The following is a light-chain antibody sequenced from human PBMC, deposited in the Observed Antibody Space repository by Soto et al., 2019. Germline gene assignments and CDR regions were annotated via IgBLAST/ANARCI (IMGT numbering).Light chain of an antibody. CDR2: GNS. CDR3: QSYDSSLSGHYV. V-gene: IGLV1-40*01. Sequence: QSVLTQPPSVSGAPGQRVTISCTGSSSNIGAGYDVHWYQQLPGTAPKLLIYGNSNRPSGVPDRFSGSKSGTSASLAITGLQAEDEADYYCQSYDSSLSGHYVFGLGTKVTVL. J-gene: IGLJ1*01. CDR1: SSNIGAGYD.